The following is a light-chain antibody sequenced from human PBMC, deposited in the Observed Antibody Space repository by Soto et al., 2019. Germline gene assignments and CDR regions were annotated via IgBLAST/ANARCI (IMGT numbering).Light chain of an antibody. J-gene: IGKJ2*01. CDR1: QSISSY. Sequence: EIVLTQSPATLSLSPGERATIFCRASQSISSYLAWYQQKPGQAPRLLIYDTSSRATGVPDRFSGSGSRTDFTLTISSLEAEDFAVYYCQQRAHWPPYTFGQGTKLEIK. CDR2: DTS. CDR3: QQRAHWPPYT. V-gene: IGKV3-11*01.